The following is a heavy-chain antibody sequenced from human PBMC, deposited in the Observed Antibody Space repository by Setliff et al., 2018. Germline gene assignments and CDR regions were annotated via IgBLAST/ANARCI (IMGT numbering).Heavy chain of an antibody. V-gene: IGHV4-61*08. CDR2: VFYSGAT. Sequence: SETLSLTCTVSGGSLSGASIVTWIRQPPGKGLEFIGYVFYSGATKYDPSLKSRVTMSVDTSKNQFSLKLRSVTAADTAMYYCAKGGTYRHFDYWGQGTLVTVSS. CDR3: AKGGTYRHFDY. CDR1: GGSLSGAS. J-gene: IGHJ4*02.